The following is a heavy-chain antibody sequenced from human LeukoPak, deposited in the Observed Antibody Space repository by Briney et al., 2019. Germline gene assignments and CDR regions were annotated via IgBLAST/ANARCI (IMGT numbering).Heavy chain of an antibody. J-gene: IGHJ5*02. CDR1: GFTFSDYS. CDR3: ARARLGYYDEYFDP. CDR2: IPSTSSHI. Sequence: GGSLRLSCATSGFTFSDYSMTWVRQAPGKGLEWVSSIPSTSSHINYADSVRGRFTISRDNAKNALFLQMTSLTDKDTALYYCARARLGYYDEYFDPWGQGTQVTVSS. D-gene: IGHD3-16*01. V-gene: IGHV3-21*01.